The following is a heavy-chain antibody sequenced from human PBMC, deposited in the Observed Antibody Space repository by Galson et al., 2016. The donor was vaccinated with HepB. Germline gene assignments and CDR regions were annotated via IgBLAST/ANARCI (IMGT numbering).Heavy chain of an antibody. Sequence: SLRLSCAVSGFTFSSYPMHWVRQAPGKGLEWVAVMWYDGSNKYYADSVKGRFTISRDNSKNTLYLQMNSLRVEDTAVYYCARGRYSITWYQVWYYYGMDVWGKGTTVTVSS. D-gene: IGHD6-13*01. CDR3: ARGRYSITWYQVWYYYGMDV. CDR1: GFTFSSYP. J-gene: IGHJ6*04. V-gene: IGHV3-30-3*01. CDR2: MWYDGSNK.